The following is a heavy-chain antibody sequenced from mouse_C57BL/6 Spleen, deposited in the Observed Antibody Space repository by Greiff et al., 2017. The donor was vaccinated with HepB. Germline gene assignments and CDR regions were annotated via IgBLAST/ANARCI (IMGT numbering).Heavy chain of an antibody. CDR1: GYTFTSYW. Sequence: VQLQQPGAELVKPGASVKVSCKASGYTFTSYWMHWVKQRPGQGLEWIGRIHPSDSDTNYNQKFKGKATLTVDKSSSTAYMQLSSLTSEASAFYYCAIYGSGYAYYYAMDYWGQGTSVTVSS. CDR3: AIYGSGYAYYYAMDY. CDR2: IHPSDSDT. D-gene: IGHD1-1*01. J-gene: IGHJ4*01. V-gene: IGHV1-74*01.